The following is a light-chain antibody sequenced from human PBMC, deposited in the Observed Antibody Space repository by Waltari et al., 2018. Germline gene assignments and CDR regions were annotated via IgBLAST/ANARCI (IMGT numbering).Light chain of an antibody. CDR3: ASWDDKLNAWV. CDR1: SSNIGDNH. J-gene: IGLJ3*02. V-gene: IGLV1-47*01. Sequence: QSVVTQPPSASGTPGQRVTICCSGSSSNIGDNHVYWYQQVPGPAPTLLVHTNNERPSGVPARFTGSKSGTSASLAIYGLRSEDEADYYCASWDDKLNAWVIGGGTRLTVL. CDR2: TNN.